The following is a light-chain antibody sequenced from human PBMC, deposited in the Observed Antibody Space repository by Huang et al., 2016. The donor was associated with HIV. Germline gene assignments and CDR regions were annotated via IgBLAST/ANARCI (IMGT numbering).Light chain of an antibody. J-gene: IGKJ1*01. CDR1: QSVRSSY. Sequence: EIVLTQSPGTLSLSPGERATLSCRASQSVRSSYVAGYQQKPGQAPRLLIYGASSRATGIPDRLSGSGSGTDFTLTISRLEPEDFAVYYCQQYGSSPQTFGQGTKVEIK. CDR2: GAS. V-gene: IGKV3-20*01. CDR3: QQYGSSPQT.